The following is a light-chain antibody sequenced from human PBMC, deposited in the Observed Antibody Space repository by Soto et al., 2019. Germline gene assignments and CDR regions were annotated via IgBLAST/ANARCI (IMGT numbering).Light chain of an antibody. J-gene: IGKJ1*01. CDR3: QQYYSSWT. Sequence: EIVLTQSPGTLSLSPGERATLSCRASQSISDTFLAWYQHKPGQAPRVLIYGASRRATGIPDRFSGSGSGTDFTLTIRRLEPEDFALYYCQQYYSSWTFGQGTKVEMK. CDR2: GAS. V-gene: IGKV3-20*01. CDR1: QSISDTF.